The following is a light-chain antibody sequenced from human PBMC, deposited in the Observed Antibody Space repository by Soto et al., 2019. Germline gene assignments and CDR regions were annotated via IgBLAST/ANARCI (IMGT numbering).Light chain of an antibody. Sequence: EIIMTQSPATLSVSPGEGATLSCRTSHSISTNLAWYQHKRGQSPRLLVYGASTRATGVPARFSGSGSGAEFTLSISSLQSEDFATYYCQKYNSAPYTFGQGTKLEIK. CDR1: HSISTN. CDR2: GAS. J-gene: IGKJ2*01. CDR3: QKYNSAPYT. V-gene: IGKV3-15*01.